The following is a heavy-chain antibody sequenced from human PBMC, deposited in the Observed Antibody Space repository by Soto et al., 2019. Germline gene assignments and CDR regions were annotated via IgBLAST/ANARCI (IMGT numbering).Heavy chain of an antibody. Sequence: VQLVESGGGLVKPGGSLRLSCAASGFTLSSYSVNWVRQAPGKGLEWVSSISSSSSYIYYADSVKGRLAIPRHNAWNSMYMQMNSLRGDVTAVYYCARDCSRGSCYRKGIEYFQRWGQGTLDTDSS. V-gene: IGHV3-21*01. D-gene: IGHD2-15*01. J-gene: IGHJ1*01. CDR3: ARDCSRGSCYRKGIEYFQR. CDR2: ISSSSSYI. CDR1: GFTLSSYS.